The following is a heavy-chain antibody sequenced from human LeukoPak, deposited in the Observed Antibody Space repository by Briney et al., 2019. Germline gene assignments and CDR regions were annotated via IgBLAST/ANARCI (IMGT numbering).Heavy chain of an antibody. V-gene: IGHV3-74*01. CDR2: INSDGSST. Sequence: GGSLRLSCAASGFTFSSYWMHWVRQAPGKGLVWVSRINSDGSSTSYADSVKGRFTISRDNAKNTLYLQMNSLRAEDTAVYYCARGMREWLTYDAFDIWGQGTMVTVSS. D-gene: IGHD3-3*01. CDR3: ARGMREWLTYDAFDI. CDR1: GFTFSSYW. J-gene: IGHJ3*02.